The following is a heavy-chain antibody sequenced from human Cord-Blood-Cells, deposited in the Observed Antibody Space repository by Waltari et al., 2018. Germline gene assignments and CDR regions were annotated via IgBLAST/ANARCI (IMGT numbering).Heavy chain of an antibody. CDR1: GGSFSGYY. V-gene: IGHV4-34*01. Sequence: QVQLQQWGAGLLKPSETLSLTCAVYGGSFSGYYWCWIRQPPGKGLEWIGEINHSGSTNSNPSLKRRVTISLDTAKNQFSQKLSSVTGADTAVYYCARVIYGSGSYSDWFDPWGQGTLVTVSS. D-gene: IGHD3-10*01. CDR3: ARVIYGSGSYSDWFDP. J-gene: IGHJ5*02. CDR2: INHSGST.